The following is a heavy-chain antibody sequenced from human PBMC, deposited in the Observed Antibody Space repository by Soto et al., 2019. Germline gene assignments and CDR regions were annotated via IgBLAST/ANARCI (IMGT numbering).Heavy chain of an antibody. CDR2: ITGNGGRI. Sequence: EVQLVESGGGFVQPGGSLRLSCVASGFTFSSYGMHWVRQAPGKGLEFVSAITGNGGRIYYANSVKGRFTISRDNSKNTLYLQMGSLRAEDTAVYYCARRNTGYDLWGQGTLVTVSS. D-gene: IGHD5-12*01. CDR3: ARRNTGYDL. J-gene: IGHJ5*02. V-gene: IGHV3-64*01. CDR1: GFTFSSYG.